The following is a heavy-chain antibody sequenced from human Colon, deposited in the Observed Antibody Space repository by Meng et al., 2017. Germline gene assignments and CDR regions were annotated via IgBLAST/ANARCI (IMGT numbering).Heavy chain of an antibody. CDR1: VVSCSSGSNS. D-gene: IGHD6-6*01. J-gene: IGHJ4*02. V-gene: IGHV4-61*01. Sequence: LHCSEPAPGTPSRPRLVPCNCSVVSCSSGSNSRTWSRQPPGKGLVWIVDSYNSGTTNYTASLKSRVTISIHTSKNQFFLKLRSVTAADTAVYYCSREYGASSGELDYWGQGTLVTVSS. CDR3: SREYGASSGELDY. CDR2: SYNSGTT.